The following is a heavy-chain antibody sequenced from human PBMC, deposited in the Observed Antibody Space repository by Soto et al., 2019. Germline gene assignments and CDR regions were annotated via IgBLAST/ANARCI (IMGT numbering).Heavy chain of an antibody. J-gene: IGHJ4*02. Sequence: GGSLRLSCAASGFTFSSYGMHWVRQAPGKGLEWVAVIWYDGSNKYYADSVKGRFTISRDNSKNTLYLQMNSLRAEDTAVYYFARDPSNYDFWSGYFLLDYWGQGTLVTSPQ. CDR1: GFTFSSYG. CDR3: ARDPSNYDFWSGYFLLDY. D-gene: IGHD3-3*01. V-gene: IGHV3-33*01. CDR2: IWYDGSNK.